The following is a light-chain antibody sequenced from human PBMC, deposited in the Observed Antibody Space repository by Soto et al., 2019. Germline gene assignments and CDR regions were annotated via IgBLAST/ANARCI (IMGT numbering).Light chain of an antibody. CDR1: QSVSSN. Sequence: EIVMTQSSATLSVSPGERATLSCRASQSVSSNLAWYQQKPGQAPRLLIYGASTRATGIPARFSGSGSGTEFTLTISSLPSEDFAVYYCQQYNNWNTFGQGTKLEIK. V-gene: IGKV3-15*01. J-gene: IGKJ2*01. CDR2: GAS. CDR3: QQYNNWNT.